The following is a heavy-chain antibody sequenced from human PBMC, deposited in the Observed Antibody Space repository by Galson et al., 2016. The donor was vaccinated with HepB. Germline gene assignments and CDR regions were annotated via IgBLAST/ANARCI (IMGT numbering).Heavy chain of an antibody. Sequence: SLRLSCAASGFTFSSYGMHWVRQAPGKGLEWVAVISYDGSNKYYADSVKGRFTISRDNSKNTLSLQMNSLRAEDTAVYYCAKDYYDSSAYYGAYYFDYWGQGTLVTVSS. J-gene: IGHJ4*02. CDR2: ISYDGSNK. D-gene: IGHD3-22*01. CDR1: GFTFSSYG. V-gene: IGHV3-30*18. CDR3: AKDYYDSSAYYGAYYFDY.